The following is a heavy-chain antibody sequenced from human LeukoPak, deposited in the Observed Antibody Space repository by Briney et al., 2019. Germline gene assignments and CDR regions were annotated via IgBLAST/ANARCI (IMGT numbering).Heavy chain of an antibody. CDR3: AKDYGSGSSYYYYMDV. CDR1: GFTFDDYA. V-gene: IGHV3-9*03. CDR2: ISWNSGSI. J-gene: IGHJ6*03. D-gene: IGHD3-10*01. Sequence: GGSLRLSCAACGFTFDDYAMHWVRQAPGKGLEWVSGISWNSGSIGYADSVKGRFTISRDNAKNSLYLQMNSLRAEDMALYYCAKDYGSGSSYYYYMDVWGKGTTVTVSS.